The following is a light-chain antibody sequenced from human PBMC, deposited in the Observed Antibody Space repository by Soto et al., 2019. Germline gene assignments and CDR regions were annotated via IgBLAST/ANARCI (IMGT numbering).Light chain of an antibody. J-gene: IGLJ2*01. Sequence: QSALTQPASVSGSPGQPITISCTGTSSDVGGYNYVSWYQQHPGKAPKLMIYDVSNRPSGVSNRFSGSKSGNTVSLTISGLQAEDEADYYCSSYTRSSTPLYVVFGGGTKVTVL. CDR2: DVS. CDR3: SSYTRSSTPLYVV. V-gene: IGLV2-14*01. CDR1: SSDVGGYNY.